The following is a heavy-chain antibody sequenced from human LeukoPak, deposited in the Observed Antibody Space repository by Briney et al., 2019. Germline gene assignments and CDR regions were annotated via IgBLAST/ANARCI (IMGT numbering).Heavy chain of an antibody. CDR2: IYSGGST. D-gene: IGHD6-13*01. CDR1: GFTVSSNY. J-gene: IGHJ4*02. V-gene: IGHV3-66*01. Sequence: GGSLRLSCAASGFTVSSNYMSWVRQAPGKGLEWVSVIYSGGSTYYADSAKGRFTISRDNSKNTLYLQMNSLRAEDTAVYYCARGAHRIAAAGINFYYWGQGTLVTVSS. CDR3: ARGAHRIAAAGINFYY.